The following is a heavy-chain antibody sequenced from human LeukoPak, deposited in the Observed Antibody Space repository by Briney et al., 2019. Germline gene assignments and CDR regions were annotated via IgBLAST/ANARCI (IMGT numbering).Heavy chain of an antibody. CDR2: IYPSGGRT. D-gene: IGHD6-6*01. V-gene: IGHV1-46*01. Sequence: ASVKVSCKASGYTFSVYFINWVRQAPGQGLEWMGIIYPSGGRTNYAQKFQGRVAMTRDMSTSTVYMELSSLRSEDTAVYYCASRTRPDVGAFDIWGQGTMVTVSS. CDR3: ASRTRPDVGAFDI. J-gene: IGHJ3*02. CDR1: GYTFSVYF.